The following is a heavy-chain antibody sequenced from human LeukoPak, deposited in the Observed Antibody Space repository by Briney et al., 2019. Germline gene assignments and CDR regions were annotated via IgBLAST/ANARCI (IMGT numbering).Heavy chain of an antibody. J-gene: IGHJ3*02. Sequence: GESLKISCNSSGYSFTSYWIVWVRQMPGKSLEWGGIIYPGDSYTRYSPSFQGQVTISADKSISTAYLQWSSLKASDTAMYYCARLDYVVVVAATLNGAFDIWGQGTMVTVSS. CDR3: ARLDYVVVVAATLNGAFDI. V-gene: IGHV5-51*01. CDR2: IYPGDSYT. D-gene: IGHD2-15*01. CDR1: GYSFTSYW.